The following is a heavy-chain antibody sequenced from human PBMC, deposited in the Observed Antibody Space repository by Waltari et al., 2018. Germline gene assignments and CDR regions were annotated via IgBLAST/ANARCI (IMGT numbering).Heavy chain of an antibody. D-gene: IGHD5-18*01. CDR2: SSPSGGST. V-gene: IGHV1-46*01. CDR3: ARASRYSSGLAYTT. Sequence: QVQLVQSGAEVKKPGASVKVSCKASGYTFTSYSMHWVRQAPGQGLEWMGISSPSGGSTTYAQRFQGRVTMTRDTSTSTVYMELSSLRSEDTAVYYCARASRYSSGLAYTTWGQGTLVTVSP. J-gene: IGHJ5*02. CDR1: GYTFTSYS.